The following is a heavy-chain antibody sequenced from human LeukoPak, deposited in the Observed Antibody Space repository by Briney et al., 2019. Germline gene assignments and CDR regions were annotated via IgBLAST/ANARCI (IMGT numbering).Heavy chain of an antibody. Sequence: GGSLRLSCAASGFTFNSFSMDWVRQAPGKGLQWVGRIKSKTDGGTTDYAAPVKGRFTISRDDSKNTLYLQMNSLKTEDTAVYYCTTDGGYSNDYWGQGTLVTVSS. CDR1: GFTFNSFS. V-gene: IGHV3-15*01. CDR2: IKSKTDGGTT. CDR3: TTDGGYSNDY. D-gene: IGHD2-15*01. J-gene: IGHJ4*02.